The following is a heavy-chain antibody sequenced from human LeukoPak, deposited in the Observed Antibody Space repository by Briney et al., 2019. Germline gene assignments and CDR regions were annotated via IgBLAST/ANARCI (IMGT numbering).Heavy chain of an antibody. Sequence: ASVKVSCKASGYTFTSYDINWVRQATGQGLEWMGWMNPKSGNTGYAQKFQGRVTITRNTSISTAYMELSSLRSEDTAVYYCARVGRYDYVWGSYRYLDYWGQGTLVTVSS. CDR3: ARVGRYDYVWGSYRYLDY. CDR2: MNPKSGNT. J-gene: IGHJ4*02. CDR1: GYTFTSYD. D-gene: IGHD3-16*02. V-gene: IGHV1-8*03.